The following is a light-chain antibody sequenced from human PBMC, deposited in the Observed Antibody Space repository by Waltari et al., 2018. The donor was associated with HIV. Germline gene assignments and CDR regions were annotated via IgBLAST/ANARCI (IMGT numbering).Light chain of an antibody. J-gene: IGLJ3*02. CDR3: CSYAGSGLV. V-gene: IGLV2-23*02. Sequence: QSALTQSASVSGSPGQSITISCTGTSSDVGAYTLVSWYQQHPGEVPKLLIYEFTKRPSGVSTRGSGSKSGNTASLTISGLQAEDEADYFCCSYAGSGLVFGGGTKLTVL. CDR2: EFT. CDR1: SSDVGAYTL.